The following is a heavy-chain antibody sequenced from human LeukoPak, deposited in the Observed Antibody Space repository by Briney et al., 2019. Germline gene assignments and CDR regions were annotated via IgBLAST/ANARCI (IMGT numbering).Heavy chain of an antibody. V-gene: IGHV4-61*02. D-gene: IGHD1-20*01. J-gene: IGHJ4*02. Sequence: SETLSLTCTVSGDSISSGDYYWTWIRQPAGKGLEWIGRIYSSGSTNYNPSLKSRLTISLDTSKNQFSLKLSSVTAADTAVYYCARGNWSYFDYWGQGTLVPVSS. CDR2: IYSSGST. CDR1: GDSISSGDYY. CDR3: ARGNWSYFDY.